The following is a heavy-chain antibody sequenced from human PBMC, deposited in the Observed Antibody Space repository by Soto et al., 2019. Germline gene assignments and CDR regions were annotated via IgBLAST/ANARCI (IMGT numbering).Heavy chain of an antibody. CDR3: AXXXXVXVPAAKFHYYMDV. D-gene: IGHD2-2*01. V-gene: IGHV1-18*01. J-gene: IGHJ6*03. CDR1: GYTFTSYG. CDR2: ISAYNGNT. Sequence: QVQLVQSGAEVKKPGASVKVSCKASGYTFTSYGISWVRQAPGQGLEWMXWISAYNGNTNYAQKLQGRVTMTTDTSTSTAYMEXRXLRSDDTAVYYCAXXXXVXVPAAKFHYYMDVWGKGTTVTVSS.